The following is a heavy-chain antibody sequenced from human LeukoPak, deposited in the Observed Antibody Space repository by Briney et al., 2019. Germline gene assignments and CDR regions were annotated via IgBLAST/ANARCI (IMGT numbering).Heavy chain of an antibody. V-gene: IGHV3-48*03. CDR1: GVDFGAYE. Sequence: GGSLRLSCAVSGVDFGAYEMNWVRQAPGKGPEWVAYFAGSDTTKYYADSVRGRFTISRDNAKKSLYLQMNSLRAEDTALYYCTTLGYHLDSWGQGTLVTVSS. J-gene: IGHJ4*02. CDR2: FAGSDTTK. D-gene: IGHD3-22*01. CDR3: TTLGYHLDS.